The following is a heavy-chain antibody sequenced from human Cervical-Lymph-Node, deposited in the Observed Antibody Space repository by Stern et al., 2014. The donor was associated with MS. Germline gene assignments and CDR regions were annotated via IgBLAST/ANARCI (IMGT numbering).Heavy chain of an antibody. CDR3: AREVVGHRLGMMDV. D-gene: IGHD3-22*01. CDR2: INPSGGST. J-gene: IGHJ6*02. CDR1: GSTFTSYY. V-gene: IGHV1-46*01. Sequence: QVQLVESGSEVKTPGASVKLSCKASGSTFTSYYMHWVRHAPGQGLDWMGIINPSGGSTSYAQKFQGRVTMTRDTSTSTVYMELSSLRSEDTAVYYCAREVVGHRLGMMDVWGQGTSVTVSS.